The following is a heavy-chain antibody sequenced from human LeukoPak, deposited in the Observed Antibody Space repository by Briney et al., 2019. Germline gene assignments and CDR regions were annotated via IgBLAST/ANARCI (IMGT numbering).Heavy chain of an antibody. D-gene: IGHD3-10*01. Sequence: GGSLRLSCAASGFTFSSYSMNWVRQAPWEGLEWVSSISSSSSYIYYADSVKGRFTISRDNAKNSLYLQMNSLRAEDTAVYYCARKYGSGSYHDYWGQGTLVTVSS. CDR2: ISSSSSYI. CDR3: ARKYGSGSYHDY. J-gene: IGHJ4*02. V-gene: IGHV3-21*01. CDR1: GFTFSSYS.